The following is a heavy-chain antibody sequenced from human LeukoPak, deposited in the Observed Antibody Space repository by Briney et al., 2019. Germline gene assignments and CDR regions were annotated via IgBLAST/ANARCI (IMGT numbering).Heavy chain of an antibody. CDR3: AKDLRGGAYSSMPLNWFDP. V-gene: IGHV3-23*01. J-gene: IGHJ5*02. CDR1: GFTFSSYA. Sequence: PGGSLRLSCAASGFTFSSYAMSWVRQAPGKGPEWVSAISGSGGSTYYADSVKGRFTISRDNSKNTLYLQMNSLRAEDTAVYYCAKDLRGGAYSSMPLNWFDPWGQGTLVTVSS. CDR2: ISGSGGST. D-gene: IGHD5-18*01.